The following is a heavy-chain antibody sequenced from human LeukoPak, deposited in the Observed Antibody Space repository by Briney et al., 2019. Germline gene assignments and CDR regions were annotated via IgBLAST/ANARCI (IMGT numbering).Heavy chain of an antibody. V-gene: IGHV5-51*01. J-gene: IGHJ6*03. D-gene: IGHD5-12*01. CDR1: GYSFTSYW. Sequence: GESLKISCKGSGYSFTSYWIGWVRQMPGKGLEWMGIIYPGDSDTRYSPSFQGQVTISADKSISTAYLQWSSLKASDTAMYYCARHGPYLSGYSGYDESDYYYYYMDVWGKGTTVTVSS. CDR2: IYPGDSDT. CDR3: ARHGPYLSGYSGYDESDYYYYYMDV.